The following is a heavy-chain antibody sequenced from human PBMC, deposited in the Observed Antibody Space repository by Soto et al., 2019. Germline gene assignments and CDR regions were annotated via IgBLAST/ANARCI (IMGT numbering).Heavy chain of an antibody. CDR2: IFANGHT. D-gene: IGHD6-13*01. CDR1: GGSISEKY. V-gene: IGHV4-4*07. Sequence: PSETLSLTCIVSGGSISEKYWNWVRQPPGKGLEWIGLIFANGHTDYNPSFTSRVTMSVDASKNQFSLRLSSMTAADTAVYYGVASLAASGLNWLDPWGRGTLVTVSS. J-gene: IGHJ5*02. CDR3: VASLAASGLNWLDP.